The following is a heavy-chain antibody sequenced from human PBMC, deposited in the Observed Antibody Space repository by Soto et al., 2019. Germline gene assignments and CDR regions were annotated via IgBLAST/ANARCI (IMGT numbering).Heavy chain of an antibody. V-gene: IGHV4-34*01. D-gene: IGHD3-3*01. CDR2: INHSGST. J-gene: IGHJ4*02. CDR3: ARGRPYYDFWSVSTYLGY. Sequence: SETLSLTCAVYGGSFSGYYGSWMRQPPGEGREGSGEINHSGSTNYNPSLKSRVTISVDTSKNQFSLKLSSVTAADTAVYYCARGRPYYDFWSVSTYLGYWGQGTQVTVSS. CDR1: GGSFSGYY.